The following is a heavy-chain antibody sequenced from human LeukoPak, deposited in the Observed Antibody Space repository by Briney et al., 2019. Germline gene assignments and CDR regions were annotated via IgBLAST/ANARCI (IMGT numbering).Heavy chain of an antibody. CDR3: AREETVTPFYYYYDMDV. CDR1: GYTFTSYY. Sequence: ASVKVSCKASGYTFTSYYMHWVRQAPGQGLEWMGIINPSGGSTSYAQEFQGRVTMTRDTSTSTVYMELSSLRSEDTAVYYCAREETVTPFYYYYDMDVWGQGTTVTVSS. J-gene: IGHJ6*02. CDR2: INPSGGST. V-gene: IGHV1-46*01. D-gene: IGHD4-11*01.